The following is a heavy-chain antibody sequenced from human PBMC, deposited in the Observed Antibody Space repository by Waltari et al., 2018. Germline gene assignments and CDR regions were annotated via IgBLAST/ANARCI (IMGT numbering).Heavy chain of an antibody. J-gene: IGHJ4*02. Sequence: QVQLQQWGAGLLKPSETLSLTCAVYGGSFSGYYWSWIRQPPGKGLEWIGEIKHSGSTNYNPSLKSRVTISVDTSKNQFSLKLSSVTAADTAVYYCARHSRITMVRGVITLLDYWGQGTLVTVSS. CDR3: ARHSRITMVRGVITLLDY. D-gene: IGHD3-10*01. V-gene: IGHV4-34*01. CDR1: GGSFSGYY. CDR2: IKHSGST.